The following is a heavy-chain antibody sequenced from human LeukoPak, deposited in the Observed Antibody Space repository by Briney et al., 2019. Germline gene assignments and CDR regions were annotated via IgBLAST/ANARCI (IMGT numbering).Heavy chain of an antibody. CDR3: ARSGSCSSTSCPAPFAS. J-gene: IGHJ4*02. D-gene: IGHD2-2*01. V-gene: IGHV1-69*04. Sequence: SVNVSCKASGGTFSSYAISWVRQAPGQGLEWVGRIIPSLGIANYAQKFQGRVTTTAAKSTRTASMALSSLRPEDTAVYYCARSGSCSSTSCPAPFASWGQGTLVTASS. CDR2: IIPSLGIA. CDR1: GGTFSSYA.